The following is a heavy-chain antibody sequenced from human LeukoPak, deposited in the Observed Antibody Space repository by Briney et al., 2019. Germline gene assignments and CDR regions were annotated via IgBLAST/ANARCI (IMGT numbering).Heavy chain of an antibody. D-gene: IGHD3-10*01. CDR1: GGSFSGYY. CDR2: INHSGST. CDR3: ARGPRLVWFRIYYFDY. V-gene: IGHV4-34*01. Sequence: PSETLSLTCAVYGGSFSGYYWSWIRQPPGKGLEWIGEINHSGSTNYNPSLKSRVTISVDTSKSQFSLKLSSVTAADTAVYYCARGPRLVWFRIYYFDYWGQGTLVTVSS. J-gene: IGHJ4*02.